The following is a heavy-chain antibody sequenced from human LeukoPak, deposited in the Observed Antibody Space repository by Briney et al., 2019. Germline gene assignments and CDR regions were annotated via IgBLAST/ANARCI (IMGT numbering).Heavy chain of an antibody. CDR2: IYSDGST. V-gene: IGHV3-66*01. Sequence: GGSLRLSCAVSGFTVSSSYMSWVRQAPEGKGLEWVSVIYSDGSTYYADSVKGRFTISRGKSKNMLYLQMNSLRAEDTGLYYCTRETGATDSWGQGALVTVSS. J-gene: IGHJ4*02. D-gene: IGHD1-26*01. CDR3: TRETGATDS. CDR1: GFTVSSSY.